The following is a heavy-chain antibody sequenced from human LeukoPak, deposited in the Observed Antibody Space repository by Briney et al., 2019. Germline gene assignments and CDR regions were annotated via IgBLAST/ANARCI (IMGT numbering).Heavy chain of an antibody. CDR1: GYTFNTFG. D-gene: IGHD4-17*01. CDR2: ISGYNGDT. V-gene: IGHV1-18*01. CDR3: ARSGDGNWFDP. Sequence: ASVKVSCKASGYTFNTFGVAWVRRAPGQGLEWMGWISGYNGDTDYAANLQGRVTLTTDTSTNTAYMELRSLRSDDAAVYYCARSGDGNWFDPWGQGTLVTVSS. J-gene: IGHJ5*02.